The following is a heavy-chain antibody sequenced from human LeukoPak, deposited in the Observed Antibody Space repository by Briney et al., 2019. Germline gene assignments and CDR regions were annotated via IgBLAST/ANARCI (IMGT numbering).Heavy chain of an antibody. CDR1: GFTFSNYW. CDR3: ARTIGYGSGNDQAGG. CDR2: IKQDGSEK. V-gene: IGHV3-7*01. J-gene: IGHJ4*02. D-gene: IGHD3-10*01. Sequence: PGGSLTLSCAASGFTFSNYWMSWVRQAPGKELERVANIKQDGSEKYYVDSVKGRFTISRDNAKNSLCLQMHSLRVEDTAVYYCARTIGYGSGNDQAGGWSQGTLVTVSS.